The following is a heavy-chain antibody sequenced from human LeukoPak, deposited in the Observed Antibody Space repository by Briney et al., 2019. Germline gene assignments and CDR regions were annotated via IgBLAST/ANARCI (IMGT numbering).Heavy chain of an antibody. J-gene: IGHJ4*02. CDR1: GYSMSSGYY. Sequence: KTSETLSLTCTVSGYSMSSGYYWGWIRQPPGKGLEWIGSIYHSGSTYYNPSLKSRVTISVDTSKNQFSLKLSSVTAADTAVYYCARGPTYYYDSSGYYFDYWGQGTLVTVSS. CDR3: ARGPTYYYDSSGYYFDY. D-gene: IGHD3-22*01. CDR2: IYHSGST. V-gene: IGHV4-38-2*02.